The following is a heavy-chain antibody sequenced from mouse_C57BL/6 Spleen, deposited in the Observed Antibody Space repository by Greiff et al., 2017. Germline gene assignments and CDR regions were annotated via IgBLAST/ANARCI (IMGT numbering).Heavy chain of an antibody. D-gene: IGHD2-4*01. J-gene: IGHJ4*01. CDR2: ISSGGSYT. Sequence: EVQVVESGGDLVKPGGSLKLSCAASGFTFSSYGMSWVRQTPDKRLEWVATISSGGSYTYNPDSVKGRFTISRDNAKNTLYLQMSSLKSEDTAMYYCARRSMITSYYYAMDYWGQGTSVTVSS. CDR1: GFTFSSYG. V-gene: IGHV5-6*01. CDR3: ARRSMITSYYYAMDY.